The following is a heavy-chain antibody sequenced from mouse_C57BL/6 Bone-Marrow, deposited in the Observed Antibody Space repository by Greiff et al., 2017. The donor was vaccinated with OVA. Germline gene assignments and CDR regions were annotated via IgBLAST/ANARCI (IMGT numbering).Heavy chain of an antibody. CDR1: GFNIKNTY. CDR2: IDPANGNT. D-gene: IGHD2-5*01. CDR3: ARHSYYSNWYFDV. Sequence: VHVKQSVAELVRPGASVKLSCTASGFNIKNTYMHWVKQRPEQGLEWIGRIDPANGNTKYAPKFQGKATITADTSSNTAYLQLSSLTSEDTAIYYCARHSYYSNWYFDVWGTGTTVTVSS. V-gene: IGHV14-3*01. J-gene: IGHJ1*03.